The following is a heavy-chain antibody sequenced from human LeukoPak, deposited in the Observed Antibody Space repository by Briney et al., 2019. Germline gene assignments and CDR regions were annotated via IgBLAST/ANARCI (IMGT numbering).Heavy chain of an antibody. Sequence: GASVKLSCKASGYTFTGYYMHWVRQAPGQGLEWMGWINPKSGGTNYAHKSQGRGTMTRDTAISTAYMELSRLRSDDTAVYYCASRGFDTGRIKAFDIWGQGTMVTVSS. CDR2: INPKSGGT. D-gene: IGHD2-15*01. CDR1: GYTFTGYY. V-gene: IGHV1-2*07. J-gene: IGHJ3*02. CDR3: ASRGFDTGRIKAFDI.